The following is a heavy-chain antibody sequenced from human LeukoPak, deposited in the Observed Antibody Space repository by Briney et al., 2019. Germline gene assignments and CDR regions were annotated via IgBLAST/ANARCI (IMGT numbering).Heavy chain of an antibody. CDR1: GGSISSGGYY. CDR3: ARDVGRYFDWLPPIGP. D-gene: IGHD3-9*01. CDR2: IYYSGST. J-gene: IGHJ5*02. V-gene: IGHV4-31*03. Sequence: PSETLSLTCTVSGGSISSGGYYWSWIRQHPGKGLEWIGYIYYSGSTYYNPSLKSRVTISVDTSKNQFSLKLSSVTAADTAVYYCARDVGRYFDWLPPIGPWGQGTPVTVSS.